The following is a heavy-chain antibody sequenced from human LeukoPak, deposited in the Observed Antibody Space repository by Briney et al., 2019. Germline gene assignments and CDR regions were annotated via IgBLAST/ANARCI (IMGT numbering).Heavy chain of an antibody. V-gene: IGHV3-7*01. CDR2: INQDGSQI. D-gene: IGHD5-24*01. CDR1: GFIFSNYW. J-gene: IGHJ4*02. Sequence: GGSLRLSCAASGFIFSNYWMHWVRQAPGKGLEWVANINQDGSQIFYVDSVRGRFTISGDNAKNSLYLQMNSLRAEDTAVYFCAKKMETWGRGTLVAVSS. CDR3: AKKMET.